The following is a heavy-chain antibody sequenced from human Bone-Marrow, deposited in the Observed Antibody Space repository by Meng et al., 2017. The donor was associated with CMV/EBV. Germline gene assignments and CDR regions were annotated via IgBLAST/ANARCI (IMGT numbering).Heavy chain of an antibody. CDR3: AKDLGCSSTSCWGYYYYGMDV. V-gene: IGHV3-66*01. CDR2: IYSGGST. D-gene: IGHD2-2*01. J-gene: IGHJ6*02. Sequence: GGSLRLSCAASGFTVSSNCMSWVRQAPGKGLEWVSVIYSGGSTYYADSVKGRFTISRDNSKNTLYLQMNSLRAEDTAVYYCAKDLGCSSTSCWGYYYYGMDVWGQGTTVTVSS. CDR1: GFTVSSNC.